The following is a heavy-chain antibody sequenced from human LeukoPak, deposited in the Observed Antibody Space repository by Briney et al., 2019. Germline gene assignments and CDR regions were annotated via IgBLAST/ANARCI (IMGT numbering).Heavy chain of an antibody. J-gene: IGHJ3*02. Sequence: PSETLSLTCTVSGGSISSSSYYWGWIRQPPGKGLEWIGSIYYSGSTYYNPSLKSRVTISVDTSKNQFSLQLNSVTPEDTAVYYCARVDCSGTSCYAGDAFDIWGQGTMVTVSS. D-gene: IGHD2-2*01. CDR3: ARVDCSGTSCYAGDAFDI. CDR2: IYYSGST. CDR1: GGSISSSSYY. V-gene: IGHV4-39*07.